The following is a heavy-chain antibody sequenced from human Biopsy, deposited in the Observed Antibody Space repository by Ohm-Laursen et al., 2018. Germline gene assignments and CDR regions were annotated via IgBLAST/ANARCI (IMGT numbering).Heavy chain of an antibody. J-gene: IGHJ6*02. D-gene: IGHD2/OR15-2a*01. CDR2: IYYSGCT. CDR3: ARATNSTGWPYYYFYGMDV. Sequence: SETLSLTCTVSGGSISRDYRSWIRQTPGKGLEWIGYIYYSGCTNYNPSLKSRVTISVDTSKNQFSLRLNSVTAADTAVYYCARATNSTGWPYYYFYGMDVWGQGTTVTVSS. V-gene: IGHV4-59*01. CDR1: GGSISRDY.